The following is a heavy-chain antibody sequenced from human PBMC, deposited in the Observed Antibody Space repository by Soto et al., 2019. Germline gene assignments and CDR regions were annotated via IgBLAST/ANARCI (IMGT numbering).Heavy chain of an antibody. J-gene: IGHJ4*02. Sequence: GASVKVSCKASGYTFTSYYMHCVRQAPGHGLEWMGLINPSDGSTDYAQKVQGRVIMTRDTSTSTVYMELSSLRSEGTAVYSCARVGTYRDYDFWGQGTLVTVS. CDR2: INPSDGST. V-gene: IGHV1-46*01. CDR1: GYTFTSYY. CDR3: ARVGTYRDYDF. D-gene: IGHD4-17*01.